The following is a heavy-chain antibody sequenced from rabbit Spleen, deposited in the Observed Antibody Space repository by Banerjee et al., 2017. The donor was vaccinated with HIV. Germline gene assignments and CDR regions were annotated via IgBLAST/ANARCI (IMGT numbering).Heavy chain of an antibody. CDR1: GVSFSGNSY. V-gene: IGHV1S40*01. CDR2: IDPIFGIA. J-gene: IGHJ4*01. CDR3: VREVAGRFGL. D-gene: IGHD4-1*01. Sequence: QSLEESGGDLVKPGASLTLTCIASGVSFSGNSYMCWVRQAPGKGLEWIGDIDPIFGIAVYASWVNGRFTISSHNAQNTLYLQLNSLTAADTATYFCVREVAGRFGLWGQGTLVTVS.